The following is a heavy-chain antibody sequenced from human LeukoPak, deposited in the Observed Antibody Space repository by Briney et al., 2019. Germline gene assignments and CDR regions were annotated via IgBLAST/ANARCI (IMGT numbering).Heavy chain of an antibody. CDR1: GFTFSSYA. V-gene: IGHV3-23*01. Sequence: GGSLRLSYAAYGFTFSSYAMSWVRQAPGKGLEWVSAISGSGGSTYYADSVKGRFTISRDNSENTLYLQMNSLRAEDTAVYYCAKDPHSPYCSGGSCYSDYWGQGTLVTVSS. CDR2: ISGSGGST. CDR3: AKDPHSPYCSGGSCYSDY. D-gene: IGHD2-15*01. J-gene: IGHJ4*02.